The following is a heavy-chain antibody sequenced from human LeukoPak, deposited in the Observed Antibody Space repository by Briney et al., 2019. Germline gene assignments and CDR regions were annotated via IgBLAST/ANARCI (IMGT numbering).Heavy chain of an antibody. CDR2: INPNTGGT. V-gene: IGHV1-2*02. CDR3: ARSQYSDFWSCNPKSPYYSDT. Sequence: ASVKVSYKASGDTFTAYYMHWVRQAPGQGLEWMGWINPNTGGTNYAQKFQGRVTVTRDTSISTAYKELSRLRSDDTAVYYCARSQYSDFWSCNPKSPYYSDTWGQGTLVTVSS. D-gene: IGHD3-3*01. J-gene: IGHJ4*02. CDR1: GDTFTAYY.